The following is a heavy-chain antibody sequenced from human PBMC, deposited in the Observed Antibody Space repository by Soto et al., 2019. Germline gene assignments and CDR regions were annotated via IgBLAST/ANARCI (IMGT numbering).Heavy chain of an antibody. Sequence: QVQLVQSGAEVKKPGSSVKVSCKASGGTFSSYAISWVRQAPGQGLEWMGGIIPIFGTANYAQKFQGRVTITADKSTSTAYMELSSLRSEDTAVYYCASYTTARNYYYYGMDVWGHGTTVTVSS. CDR1: GGTFSSYA. V-gene: IGHV1-69*06. CDR3: ASYTTARNYYYYGMDV. D-gene: IGHD4-4*01. CDR2: IIPIFGTA. J-gene: IGHJ6*02.